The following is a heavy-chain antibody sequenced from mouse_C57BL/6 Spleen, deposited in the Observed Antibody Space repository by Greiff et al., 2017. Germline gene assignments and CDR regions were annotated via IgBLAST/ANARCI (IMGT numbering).Heavy chain of an antibody. J-gene: IGHJ4*01. CDR3: ARFVKAMDY. CDR1: GYTFTSYW. CDR2: IDPSDSYT. D-gene: IGHD1-3*01. V-gene: IGHV1-69*01. Sequence: QVQLQQPGAELVMPGASVKLSCKASGYTFTSYWMHWVKQRPGQGLEWIGEIDPSDSYTNYNHKFKGKSTLTVDKSSSTAYMQLSSLTSEDSAVYYCARFVKAMDYWGQGTSVTVSS.